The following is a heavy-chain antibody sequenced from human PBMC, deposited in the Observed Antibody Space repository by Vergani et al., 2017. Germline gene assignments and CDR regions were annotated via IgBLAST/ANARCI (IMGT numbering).Heavy chain of an antibody. D-gene: IGHD5-24*01. CDR2: IGTAGDT. Sequence: EVQLVESGGGLVKPGGSLRLSCAASGFTFSSYSMNWVRQAPGKGLEWVSAIGTAGDTYYPGSVKGRFTISRENAKNSLYLQMNSLRAGDTAIYYCARDHRDYNNYPGTFDIWGQGSMVTVSS. V-gene: IGHV3-13*01. CDR3: ARDHRDYNNYPGTFDI. CDR1: GFTFSSYS. J-gene: IGHJ3*02.